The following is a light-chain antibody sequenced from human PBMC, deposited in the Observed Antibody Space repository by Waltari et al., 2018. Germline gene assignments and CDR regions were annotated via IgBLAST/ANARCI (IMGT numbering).Light chain of an antibody. V-gene: IGLV2-14*03. CDR2: DVS. Sequence: QSALTQPASVSGSPAQSITIHCTGTSSDVGGYNFVPWYQQHPGKAPKLMIYDVSDRPAGISNRFSGSKSGNTASLTISGLQAEDEADYYCGSYTSSSPYVFGTGTKVTVL. CDR1: SSDVGGYNF. J-gene: IGLJ1*01. CDR3: GSYTSSSPYV.